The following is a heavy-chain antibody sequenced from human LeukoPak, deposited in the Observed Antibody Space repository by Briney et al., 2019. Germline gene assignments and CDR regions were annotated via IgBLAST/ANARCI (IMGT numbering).Heavy chain of an antibody. D-gene: IGHD3-22*01. V-gene: IGHV4-34*01. Sequence: PSETLSLTCAVYGGSFSGYYWSWIRQPPGKGLEWIGEINHSGSTNYNPSLKSRVTISVDTSKNQFSLKLSSVTAADTAVYYCARRGVVVITTRYNWFDPWGQGTLVTVSS. CDR1: GGSFSGYY. J-gene: IGHJ5*02. CDR3: ARRGVVVITTRYNWFDP. CDR2: INHSGST.